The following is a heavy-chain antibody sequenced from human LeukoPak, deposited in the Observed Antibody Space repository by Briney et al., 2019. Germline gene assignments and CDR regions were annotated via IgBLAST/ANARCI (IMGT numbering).Heavy chain of an antibody. CDR3: AHSARYDYVWGSYRD. V-gene: IGHV2-5*01. Sequence: YGPTLVKLTQTLTLTCTFSGFSLSTSGVGVGWIRQPPGKALEWLALIYWNDDKRYSPSLKSRLTITKDTSKNQVVLTMTNMDPVDTATYYCAHSARYDYVWGSYRDWGQGTLVTVSS. D-gene: IGHD3-16*02. CDR1: GFSLSTSGVG. J-gene: IGHJ4*02. CDR2: IYWNDDK.